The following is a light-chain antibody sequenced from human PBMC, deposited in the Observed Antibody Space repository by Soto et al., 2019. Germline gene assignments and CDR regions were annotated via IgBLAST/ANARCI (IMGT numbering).Light chain of an antibody. CDR1: QSINNY. CDR2: SAS. J-gene: IGKJ1*01. Sequence: DIQMTQSPASLSVSLGDRVAVTCLASQSINNYLNWYQQKPGQAPKLLIRSASTLQRGVPSRFSGSGSRTEFTLTISNLQSDDFATYYCQQSLSMPLTFGHGTKVDIK. CDR3: QQSLSMPLT. V-gene: IGKV1-39*01.